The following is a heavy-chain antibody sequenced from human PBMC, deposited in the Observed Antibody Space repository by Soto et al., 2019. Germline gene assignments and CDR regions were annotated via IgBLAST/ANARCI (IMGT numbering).Heavy chain of an antibody. J-gene: IGHJ6*02. CDR2: IYYSGST. Sequence: PSETLSLTCTVSGGSISSGGYYWSWIRQHPGKGLEWIGYIYYSGSTYYNPSLKSRVTISVDTSKNQFSLRLSSVTAADTAVYYCARDRSSSGWTHPYYYYYGMDVWGQGTTVTVSS. D-gene: IGHD6-19*01. V-gene: IGHV4-31*03. CDR1: GGSISSGGYY. CDR3: ARDRSSSGWTHPYYYYYGMDV.